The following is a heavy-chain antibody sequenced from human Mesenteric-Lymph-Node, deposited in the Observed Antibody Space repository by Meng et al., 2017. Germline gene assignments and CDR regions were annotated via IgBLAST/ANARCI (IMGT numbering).Heavy chain of an antibody. D-gene: IGHD3-22*01. CDR3: ARGGYYYDYTDF. CDR2: MYHSGDT. V-gene: IGHV4-38-2*02. CDR1: GYPFSSGYY. J-gene: IGHJ4*02. Sequence: SETLSLTCTVSGYPFSSGYYWGWIRQPPGRGLEWIENMYHSGDTYYNPSFKSRVTMSADTSRNQFSMKLSSVTAADTAVYYCARGGYYYDYTDFWGQGTLVTVSS.